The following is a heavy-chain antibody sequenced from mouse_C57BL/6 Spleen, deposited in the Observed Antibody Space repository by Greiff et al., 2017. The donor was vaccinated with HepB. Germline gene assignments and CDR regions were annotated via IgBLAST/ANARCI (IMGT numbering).Heavy chain of an antibody. Sequence: EVKVEESGGGLVQPKGSLKLSCAASGFSFNTYAMNWVRQAPGKGLEWVARIRSKSNNYATYYADSVKDRFTISRDDSESMLYLQMNNLKTEDTAMYYCVRGGYYDYGAWFAYWGQGTLVTVSA. V-gene: IGHV10-1*01. D-gene: IGHD2-4*01. CDR2: IRSKSNNYAT. J-gene: IGHJ3*01. CDR3: VRGGYYDYGAWFAY. CDR1: GFSFNTYA.